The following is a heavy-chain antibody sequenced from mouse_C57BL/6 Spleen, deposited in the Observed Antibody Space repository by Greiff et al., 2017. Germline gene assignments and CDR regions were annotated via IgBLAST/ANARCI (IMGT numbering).Heavy chain of an antibody. J-gene: IGHJ1*03. CDR3: AITVVATRYFDV. D-gene: IGHD1-1*01. V-gene: IGHV1-55*01. Sequence: QVQLKQPGAELVKPGASVKMSCKASGYTFTSYWITWVKQRPGQGLEWIGDIYPGSGSTNYNEKFKSKATLTVDTSSSTAYMQLSSLTSEDSAVYYCAITVVATRYFDVWGTGTTVTVSS. CDR2: IYPGSGST. CDR1: GYTFTSYW.